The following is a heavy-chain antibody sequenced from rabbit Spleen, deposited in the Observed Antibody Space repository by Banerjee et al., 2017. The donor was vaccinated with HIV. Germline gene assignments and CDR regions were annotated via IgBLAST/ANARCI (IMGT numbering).Heavy chain of an antibody. J-gene: IGHJ4*01. D-gene: IGHD1-1*01. CDR3: ARDLVAVIGWNFSL. V-gene: IGHV1S40*01. CDR1: GFSFSSSDY. CDR2: IYAGSSGST. Sequence: QSLEESGGGLVQPEGSLALTCKASGFSFSSSDYICWVRQAPGKGLEWISCIYAGSSGSTYYASWAKGRFTISKTSSTTMTLQMTSLTAADTATYFCARDLVAVIGWNFSLWGPGTLVTVS.